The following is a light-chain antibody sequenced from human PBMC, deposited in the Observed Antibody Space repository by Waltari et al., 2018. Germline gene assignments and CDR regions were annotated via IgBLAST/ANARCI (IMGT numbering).Light chain of an antibody. Sequence: DIVMTQTPLSLPIPPGEPASISCRSRQSLLHSNGNTYLHWYLQKSGQSPQLLIYGGSNRASGVPDRFSGSGSGTDFTLKISKVEAEDVGIYYCMQGIAFPFTFGPGTKLDIK. J-gene: IGKJ3*01. CDR3: MQGIAFPFT. CDR2: GGS. V-gene: IGKV2-40*01. CDR1: QSLLHSNGNTY.